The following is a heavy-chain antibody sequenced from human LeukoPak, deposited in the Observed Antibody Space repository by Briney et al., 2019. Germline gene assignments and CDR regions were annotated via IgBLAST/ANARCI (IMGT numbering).Heavy chain of an antibody. V-gene: IGHV3-66*01. CDR2: IYSGGST. CDR1: GFTVSSNY. D-gene: IGHD3-22*01. CDR3: ARDAPLLPKSFDY. J-gene: IGHJ4*02. Sequence: TGGSLRLSCAASGFTVSSNYMSWVRQAPGKGLEWVSVIYSGGSTYYADSVKGRFTIPRDNSKNTLYLQMNSLRAEDTAVYYCARDAPLLPKSFDYWGQGTLVTVSS.